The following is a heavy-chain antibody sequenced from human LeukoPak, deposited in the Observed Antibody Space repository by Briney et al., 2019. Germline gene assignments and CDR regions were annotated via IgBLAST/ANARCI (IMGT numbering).Heavy chain of an antibody. Sequence: GGSLTLSCAASGFPFSSYPMSWVRQAPGKGLEWVSSISSSAGNTYYADSVKGRFTISRDYSKNTLYLQMNSLRSEDTAVYHCTKDEIQGVVGAGPGYWGQGTLVTVSS. CDR1: GFPFSSYP. V-gene: IGHV3-23*01. CDR2: ISSSAGNT. J-gene: IGHJ4*02. D-gene: IGHD3-10*01. CDR3: TKDEIQGVVGAGPGY.